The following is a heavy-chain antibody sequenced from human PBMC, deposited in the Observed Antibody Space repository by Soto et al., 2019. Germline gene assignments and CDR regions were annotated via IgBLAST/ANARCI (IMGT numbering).Heavy chain of an antibody. J-gene: IGHJ4*02. CDR3: ASGGGSRLVDY. Sequence: EVQLVESGGGLVQPGGSLRLSCAASGFTFSSYWMHWVRQAPGKGLVWVSRINSDGSSTSYADSVQGRFTISRDNAKNTLYLQMNSLRAEDTAVYYCASGGGSRLVDYWGQGTLVTVSS. D-gene: IGHD2-15*01. CDR1: GFTFSSYW. V-gene: IGHV3-74*01. CDR2: INSDGSST.